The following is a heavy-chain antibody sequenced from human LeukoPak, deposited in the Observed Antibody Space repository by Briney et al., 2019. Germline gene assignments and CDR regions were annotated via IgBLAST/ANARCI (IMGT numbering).Heavy chain of an antibody. CDR2: IYPGDSDT. J-gene: IGHJ3*02. Sequence: GGSLKISCKGSGYSFTSYWIGWVRQMPGKGLEWMGIIYPGDSDTRYSPSFQGQVTISADKSISTAYLQWSSLKASDTAMYYCAIAGNDGGSTYYDFWSGYYGDAFDIWGQGTMVTVSS. CDR3: AIAGNDGGSTYYDFWSGYYGDAFDI. D-gene: IGHD3-3*01. CDR1: GYSFTSYW. V-gene: IGHV5-51*01.